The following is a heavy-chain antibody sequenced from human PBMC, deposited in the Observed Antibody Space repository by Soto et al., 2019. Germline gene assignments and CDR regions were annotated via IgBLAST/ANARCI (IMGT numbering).Heavy chain of an antibody. Sequence: QVHLVQSGAEVKKPGASVKVSCKASGYTFTSYGITWVRQAPGQGLEWMGWISAHNGNTDYAQKLQGRLIVTRDTSTSTAYMELRSLRSDDTALYYCARGRYGDYWGQGALVTVSS. CDR1: GYTFTSYG. CDR3: ARGRYGDY. D-gene: IGHD1-1*01. V-gene: IGHV1-18*01. CDR2: ISAHNGNT. J-gene: IGHJ4*02.